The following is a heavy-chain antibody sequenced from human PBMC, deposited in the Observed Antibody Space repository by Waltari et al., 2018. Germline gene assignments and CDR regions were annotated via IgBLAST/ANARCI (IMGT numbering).Heavy chain of an antibody. Sequence: QVQLQQWGAGLLKPSETLSLTCAVYGGSFSGSYWRWIPQPPGKGLGWIGEINHSGSTNYNPSLKSRVTISVDTSKNQFSLKLSSVTAADTAVYYCARSRHYYDSSGYWEEGYYFDYWGQGTLVTVSS. CDR3: ARSRHYYDSSGYWEEGYYFDY. CDR2: INHSGST. D-gene: IGHD3-22*01. CDR1: GGSFSGSY. J-gene: IGHJ4*02. V-gene: IGHV4-34*01.